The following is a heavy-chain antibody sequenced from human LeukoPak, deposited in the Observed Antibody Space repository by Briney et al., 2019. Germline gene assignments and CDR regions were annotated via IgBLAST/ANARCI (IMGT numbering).Heavy chain of an antibody. CDR2: IFNSGNT. J-gene: IGHJ4*02. CDR3: AKIVGLPATMAYFDY. D-gene: IGHD2-2*01. Sequence: SETLSLTCTVSPGSIRSYYWSWIRQPPGKGLELIGYIFNSGNTNYNPSLKSRITMSLDMSKSQFSLRLSSVTAADTAVYYCAKIVGLPATMAYFDYWGQGILITVSS. CDR1: PGSIRSYY. V-gene: IGHV4-59*01.